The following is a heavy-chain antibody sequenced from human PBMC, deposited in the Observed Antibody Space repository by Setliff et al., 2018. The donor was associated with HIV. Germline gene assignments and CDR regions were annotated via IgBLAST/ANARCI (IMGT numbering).Heavy chain of an antibody. V-gene: IGHV3-21*01. Sequence: PGESLRLSCAASGFTFSSYSMNWVRQAPGKGLEWVSSISSSSSYIYYADSVKGRFTISRDNAKNSLYLQMNSLRAEDTAVYYCARKLLTRPNYYGMDVWGQGTTVTVSS. D-gene: IGHD2-15*01. CDR3: ARKLLTRPNYYGMDV. CDR1: GFTFSSYS. J-gene: IGHJ6*02. CDR2: ISSSSSYI.